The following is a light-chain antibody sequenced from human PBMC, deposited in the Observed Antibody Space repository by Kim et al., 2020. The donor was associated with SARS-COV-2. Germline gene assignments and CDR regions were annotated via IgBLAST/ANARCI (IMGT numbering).Light chain of an antibody. CDR3: SSYAGTNNVL. Sequence: GQSFTISCTGTSSDIGNYTYVSWYQQHPGKAPKLVIYEVDKRPSGVPDRFSASKSGNTAFLTVYGLQTEDEADYHCSSYAGTNNVLFGGGTQLTVL. CDR1: SSDIGNYTY. CDR2: EVD. J-gene: IGLJ3*02. V-gene: IGLV2-8*01.